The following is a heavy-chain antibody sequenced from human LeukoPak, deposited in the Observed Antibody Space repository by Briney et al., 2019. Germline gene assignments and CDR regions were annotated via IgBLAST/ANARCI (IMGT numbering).Heavy chain of an antibody. V-gene: IGHV3-23*01. Sequence: PGGSLRLSCAASGFTFSSYAISWDRQAPGKGLEWVSSISASGGSTYYAESVKGRFTISRDNSKNTLYLQMNSLRAEDTAVYYCAKDIAVGGYFDYWGQGTLVTVSS. D-gene: IGHD6-19*01. CDR2: ISASGGST. J-gene: IGHJ4*02. CDR1: GFTFSSYA. CDR3: AKDIAVGGYFDY.